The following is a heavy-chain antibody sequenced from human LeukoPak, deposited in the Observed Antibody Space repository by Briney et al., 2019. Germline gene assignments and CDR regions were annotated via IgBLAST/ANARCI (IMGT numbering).Heavy chain of an antibody. CDR2: INPSGGST. D-gene: IGHD4-17*01. J-gene: IGHJ4*02. Sequence: ASVKVSCKASGYTFTSYYMHWVRQAPGQGLEWMGIINPSGGSTSYAQKFQGRVTVTRDTSTSTVYMELSSLRSEDTAVYYCAREHGDYLLDYWGQGTLVTVSS. CDR3: AREHGDYLLDY. CDR1: GYTFTSYY. V-gene: IGHV1-46*01.